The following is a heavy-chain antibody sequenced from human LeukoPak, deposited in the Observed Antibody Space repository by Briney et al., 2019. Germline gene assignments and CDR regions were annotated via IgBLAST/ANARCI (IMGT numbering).Heavy chain of an antibody. Sequence: SETLSLTCAVYGGSFSGYYWSWIRQPPGKGLEWIGEINHSGSTNYNPSLKSRVTISVDTSKNQFSLKLSSVTAADTAAYYCARGPHQWLVRPYYFDYWGQGTLVTVSS. V-gene: IGHV4-34*01. D-gene: IGHD6-19*01. CDR1: GGSFSGYY. CDR2: INHSGST. J-gene: IGHJ4*02. CDR3: ARGPHQWLVRPYYFDY.